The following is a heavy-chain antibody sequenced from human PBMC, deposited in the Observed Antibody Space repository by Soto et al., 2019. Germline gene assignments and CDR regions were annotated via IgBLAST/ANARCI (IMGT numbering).Heavy chain of an antibody. D-gene: IGHD2-2*01. Sequence: EVQLVESGGDLVQPGGSLRLSCAASGFSFSTSWMTWVRQAPGRGLEWVANIRKDGSVVHYVDSVKGRFTISRDNAKNSLYLQMSSLRGEDTAVYFCARDVSPADGDLFFGAFDIWGQGTVVTVSS. CDR3: ARDVSPADGDLFFGAFDI. CDR1: GFSFSTSW. V-gene: IGHV3-7*01. J-gene: IGHJ3*02. CDR2: IRKDGSVV.